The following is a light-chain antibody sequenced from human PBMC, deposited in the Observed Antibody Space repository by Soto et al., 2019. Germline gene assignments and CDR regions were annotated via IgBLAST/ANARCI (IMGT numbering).Light chain of an antibody. CDR2: GAS. Sequence: EIVMTQSPPTLSVSPGERATLSCRASQSVSSNLAWYQQKPGQAPRLLIYGASTRATGIPARFSGSGSGTEFTLTISSLQSEDFAVYYCQQYNNWPPFGGGTKVEIK. CDR1: QSVSSN. J-gene: IGKJ4*01. V-gene: IGKV3-15*01. CDR3: QQYNNWPP.